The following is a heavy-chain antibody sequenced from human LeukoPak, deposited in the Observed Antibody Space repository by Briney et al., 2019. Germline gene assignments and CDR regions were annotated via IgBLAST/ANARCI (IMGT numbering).Heavy chain of an antibody. J-gene: IGHJ4*02. CDR2: IYSGGST. V-gene: IGHV3-66*01. Sequence: GGSLRLSCAASGFTVSSNYMSWVRQAPGKGLEWVSVIYSGGSTYYADSVKGRFTISRDQSKNPVYLQMNSLRAGDTAVCYWARDFLSYSDYDFGGQGTLVTVSS. CDR3: ARDFLSYSDYDF. CDR1: GFTVSSNY. D-gene: IGHD4-11*01.